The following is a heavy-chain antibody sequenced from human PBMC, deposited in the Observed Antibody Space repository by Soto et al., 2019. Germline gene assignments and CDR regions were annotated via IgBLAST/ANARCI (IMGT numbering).Heavy chain of an antibody. Sequence: EVQLVESGGGLVQPGGSLRLSCVASGFTFSNYWMHWVRQAPGKGLVWVSRISTDESSTNYADSVTGRFTISRDNAMNTLYLQMNSLRAEDTAVYYCARDNGNSYWGQGTLVTVSS. J-gene: IGHJ4*02. V-gene: IGHV3-74*01. D-gene: IGHD1-7*01. CDR2: ISTDESST. CDR1: GFTFSNYW. CDR3: ARDNGNSY.